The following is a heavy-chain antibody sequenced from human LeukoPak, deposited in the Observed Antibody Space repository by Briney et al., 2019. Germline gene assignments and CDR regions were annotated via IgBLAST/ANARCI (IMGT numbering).Heavy chain of an antibody. V-gene: IGHV3-23*01. CDR2: IGAGVTGK. D-gene: IGHD3-22*01. J-gene: IGHJ4*02. CDR1: GFAIPNDG. CDR3: AKSIDSGGYPLGDS. Sequence: GGSLRLSCTGSGFAIPNDGMAWVRQAPGMGLEWISSIGAGVTGKYYAASVRARFTISKDNSKKTVFLQMNSLRAEDTALYYCAKSIDSGGYPLGDSWGQGTLVIVSS.